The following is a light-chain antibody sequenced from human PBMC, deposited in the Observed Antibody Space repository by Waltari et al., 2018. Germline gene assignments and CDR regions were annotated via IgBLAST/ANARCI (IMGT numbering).Light chain of an antibody. CDR2: DDT. CDR1: KIGGNS. CDR3: QVWHNNRDTPW. J-gene: IGLJ3*02. Sequence: YALTQPPSVSVAPGQTARLTCGGAKIGGNSVHWYQQKPGQAPVLVVFDDTNRPSGIPDRISGSKSGTTATLTISRVETGDEAAYFCQVWHNNRDTPWFGGGTKLTVL. V-gene: IGLV3-21*02.